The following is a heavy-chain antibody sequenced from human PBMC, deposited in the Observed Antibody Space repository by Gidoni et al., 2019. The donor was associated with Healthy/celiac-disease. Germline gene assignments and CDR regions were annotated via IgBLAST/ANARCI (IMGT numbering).Heavy chain of an antibody. CDR3: AKDGFRFWSGYYQYYFDY. V-gene: IGHV3-23*01. CDR2: ISGSGGST. J-gene: IGHJ4*02. Sequence: EVQLLESGGGLVQPGGSLRLSCAASGFTFSSYAMSWVRQAPGKGLEWVSAISGSGGSTYYADSVKGRFTISRDNAKNTLYLQMNSLRAEDTAVYYCAKDGFRFWSGYYQYYFDYWGQGTLVTVSS. CDR1: GFTFSSYA. D-gene: IGHD3-3*01.